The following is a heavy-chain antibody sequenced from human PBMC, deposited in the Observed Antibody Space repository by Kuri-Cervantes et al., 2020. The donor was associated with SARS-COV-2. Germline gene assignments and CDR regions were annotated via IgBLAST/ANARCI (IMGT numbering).Heavy chain of an antibody. CDR3: ATAGTTAMALFDH. V-gene: IGHV1-2*02. CDR2: INPNSGGT. J-gene: IGHJ4*02. D-gene: IGHD5-18*01. CDR1: GYTFTGYY. Sequence: ASVKVSCKASGYTFTGYYMHWVRQAPGQGLEWMGWINPNSGGTNYAQKFQGRVTMTRDTSISTAYMELSRPRSEDTAVYYCATAGTTAMALFDHWGQGTLVTVSS.